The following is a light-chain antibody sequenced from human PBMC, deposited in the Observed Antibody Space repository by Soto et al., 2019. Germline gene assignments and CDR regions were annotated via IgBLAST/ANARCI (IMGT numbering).Light chain of an antibody. V-gene: IGKV3-11*01. J-gene: IGKJ5*01. CDR2: DAS. Sequence: EIVLTQSPATLSLSPGERATLSCRASQTFCSHLAWYQQKPGQAPRLLIYDASKRATGIPARFSGRGSGTDFTLTISSLEPEDFAVYYCQQRSNWHPVITFGQGTRLEIK. CDR1: QTFCSH. CDR3: QQRSNWHPVIT.